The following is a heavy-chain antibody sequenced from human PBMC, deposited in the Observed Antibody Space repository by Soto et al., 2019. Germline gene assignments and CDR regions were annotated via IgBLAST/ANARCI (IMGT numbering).Heavy chain of an antibody. CDR3: ARGAGAHSHYMDV. CDR1: GFIFSNYG. J-gene: IGHJ6*03. V-gene: IGHV3-33*05. CDR2: VSYDGSEI. Sequence: GGSLRLSCAASGFIFSNYGMHWVRQAPGKGLEWVAIVSYDGSEIDYVDSVKGRFTISRDNSKNTLNLQMSSLRAEDTAVYYCARGAGAHSHYMDVWGKGTTVTVSS. D-gene: IGHD2-15*01.